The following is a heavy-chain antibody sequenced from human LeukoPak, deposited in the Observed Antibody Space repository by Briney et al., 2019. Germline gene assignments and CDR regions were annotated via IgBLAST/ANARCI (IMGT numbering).Heavy chain of an antibody. V-gene: IGHV4-61*01. D-gene: IGHD6-13*01. Sequence: SETLSLTCSVSGASLTRPTYYQWSWIRQPPGKGLELIGSLFSTGSATLNPSLKSRVTMSLDTSKSQFSLKLSSVTAADTAVYYCARSYSSSWYGDFQHWGQGTLVTVSS. CDR3: ARSYSSSWYGDFQH. CDR2: LFSTGSA. J-gene: IGHJ1*01. CDR1: GASLTRPTYY.